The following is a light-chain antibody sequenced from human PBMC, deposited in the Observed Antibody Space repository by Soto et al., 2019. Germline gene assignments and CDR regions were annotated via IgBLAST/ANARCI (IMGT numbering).Light chain of an antibody. Sequence: EIVLTQSPATLSLSPWDRATLSCRASQSVSRSLTWYQQKPGQAPRLLIYDASTRATGIPPRFSGSGSGTDFTLTISSLEPEDFAVYYCQQRSNSFGGGTKVEIK. CDR1: QSVSRS. J-gene: IGKJ4*01. V-gene: IGKV3-11*01. CDR3: QQRSNS. CDR2: DAS.